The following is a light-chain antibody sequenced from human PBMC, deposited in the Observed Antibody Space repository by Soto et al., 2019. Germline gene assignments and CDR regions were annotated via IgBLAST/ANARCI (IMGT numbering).Light chain of an antibody. CDR2: DAS. V-gene: IGKV3-11*01. Sequence: EIVLTQSPATLSLSPGERATLSCRASQSVGSFLAWYQQKPGQAPRLLIYDASNRATGIPARFSGSGSGTDFTLPISSLEPEDFSVYSCLQRSNWPLTFGGGTKV. CDR1: QSVGSF. CDR3: LQRSNWPLT. J-gene: IGKJ4*01.